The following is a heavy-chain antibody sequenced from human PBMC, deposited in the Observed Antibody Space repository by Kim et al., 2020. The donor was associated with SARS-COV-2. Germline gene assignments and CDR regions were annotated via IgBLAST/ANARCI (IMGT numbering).Heavy chain of an antibody. CDR2: GIT. V-gene: IGHV4-59*09. D-gene: IGHD2-15*01. J-gene: IGHJ4*02. CDR3: ARGVAKYDY. Sequence: GITNDNPTHKRRVTISVDTSKNPFSLRLSAVPAAETAVYYCARGVAKYDYWGQGTLVTVSS.